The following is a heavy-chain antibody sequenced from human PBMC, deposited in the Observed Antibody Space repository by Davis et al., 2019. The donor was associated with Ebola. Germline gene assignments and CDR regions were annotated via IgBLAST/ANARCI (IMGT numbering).Heavy chain of an antibody. CDR2: ISSGGSYL. V-gene: IGHV3-21*01. Sequence: GESLKISCAASGFDFSSYSLAWVRQPPGKGLEWVSSISSGGSYLHYADSVKGRFTISRENDRDSLYLQMSSLGAEDTAVYYCARDPATYYYDSSGYYLLPGWFDPWGQGTLVTVSS. CDR1: GFDFSSYS. CDR3: ARDPATYYYDSSGYYLLPGWFDP. J-gene: IGHJ5*02. D-gene: IGHD3-22*01.